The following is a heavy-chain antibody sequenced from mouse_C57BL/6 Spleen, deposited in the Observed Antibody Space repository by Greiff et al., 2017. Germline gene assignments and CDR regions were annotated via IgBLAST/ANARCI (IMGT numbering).Heavy chain of an antibody. V-gene: IGHV1-69*01. D-gene: IGHD3-2*02. CDR1: GYTFTSYW. Sequence: QVQLQQPGAELVMPGASVKLSCKASGYTFTSYWMHWVKQRPGQGLEWIGEIDPSDSYTNYNQKFKGKSTLTVDKSSSTAYMQLSSLTSEDSAVYYCARGGSGYSYYYAMDYWGQGTSVTVSS. J-gene: IGHJ4*01. CDR2: IDPSDSYT. CDR3: ARGGSGYSYYYAMDY.